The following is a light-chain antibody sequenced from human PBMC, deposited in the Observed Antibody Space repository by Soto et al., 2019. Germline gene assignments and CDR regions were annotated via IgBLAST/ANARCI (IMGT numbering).Light chain of an antibody. CDR3: QQYSSSPS. CDR2: GAS. CDR1: QSVSTN. Sequence: EIVMTQSPTTLSVSPGKRATLSCRVSQSVSTNLAWYQQTPGQVPSLLIYGASTRASGIPARFSGSGSGTEFTLTIGSLQSEDFAVDYCQQYSSSPSFGQGTRLEN. V-gene: IGKV3-15*01. J-gene: IGKJ5*01.